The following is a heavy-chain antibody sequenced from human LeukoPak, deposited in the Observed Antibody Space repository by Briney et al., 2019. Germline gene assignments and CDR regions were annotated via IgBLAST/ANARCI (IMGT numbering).Heavy chain of an antibody. CDR1: GYSFTSYW. CDR3: ARMHYDSSGYYSLDY. Sequence: GESLKISCKGSGYSFTSYWIGWVRQMPGKGLEWMGIIYPGDSDTRYSPSFQGQVTISADKSISTAYLQWSSLKASDTAMYYCARMHYDSSGYYSLDYWGPGTLVTVSS. V-gene: IGHV5-51*01. CDR2: IYPGDSDT. J-gene: IGHJ4*02. D-gene: IGHD3-22*01.